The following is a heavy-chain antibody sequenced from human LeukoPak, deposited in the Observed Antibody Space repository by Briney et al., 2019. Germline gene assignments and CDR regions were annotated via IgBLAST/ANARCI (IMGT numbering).Heavy chain of an antibody. CDR2: INNDGRST. Sequence: GGSLRLSCASSGFTFSFYWMHWVRQAPGKGLVWVSRINNDGRSTSYAGSVKGRFTISRDNAKNTLYLQMNSLRAEDTAVYYCARDNEYCTGGTCRLDYWGQGTLVTVSS. CDR1: GFTFSFYW. J-gene: IGHJ4*02. CDR3: ARDNEYCTGGTCRLDY. D-gene: IGHD2-15*01. V-gene: IGHV3-74*01.